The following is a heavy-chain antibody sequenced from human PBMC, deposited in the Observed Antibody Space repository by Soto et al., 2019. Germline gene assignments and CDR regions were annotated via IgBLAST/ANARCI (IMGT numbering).Heavy chain of an antibody. J-gene: IGHJ5*02. V-gene: IGHV5-51*01. CDR2: IYPGDSDT. CDR1: GYSFTSYW. D-gene: IGHD3-3*01. CDR3: ARKSEYYDFWSSYSALRLRGNWFDP. Sequence: GESLKISCKGSGYSFTSYWIGWVRQMPGKGLEWMGIIYPGDSDTRYSPSFQGQVTISADKSISTAYLQWSSLKASDTATYYCARKSEYYDFWSSYSALRLRGNWFDPWGQGTLVTVSS.